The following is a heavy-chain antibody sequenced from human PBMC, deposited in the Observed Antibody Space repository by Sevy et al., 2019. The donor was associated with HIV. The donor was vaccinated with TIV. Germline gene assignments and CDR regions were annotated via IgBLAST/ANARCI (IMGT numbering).Heavy chain of an antibody. V-gene: IGHV3-23*01. CDR3: AKDASRVTMVQGTMDV. Sequence: GGSLRLSCAASGFTFSSYAMSWVRQAPGKGLEWVSALSGSGGSTYYADSVKGRFTISRDNSKNTLYLQMNSLRADDTTVYYCAKDASRVTMVQGTMDVWGQGTTVTVSS. J-gene: IGHJ6*02. CDR2: LSGSGGST. D-gene: IGHD3-10*01. CDR1: GFTFSSYA.